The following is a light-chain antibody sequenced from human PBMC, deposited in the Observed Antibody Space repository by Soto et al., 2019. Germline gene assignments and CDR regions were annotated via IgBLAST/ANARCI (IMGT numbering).Light chain of an antibody. V-gene: IGLV7-46*01. CDR2: DTN. CDR1: TGAVTSGHW. CDR3: CLSHGGVVV. J-gene: IGLJ2*01. Sequence: QAVVTQESSLTVSPGGTVTVTCGSSTGAVTSGHWPYWFQQRPGQAPRTLIYDTNIKHSWTPGRFSGSLLGGKAALTLSGAQPGDEADYYCCLSHGGVVVFGGGTRLTVL.